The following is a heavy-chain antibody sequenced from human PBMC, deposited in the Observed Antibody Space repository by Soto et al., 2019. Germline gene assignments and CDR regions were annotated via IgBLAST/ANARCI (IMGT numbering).Heavy chain of an antibody. Sequence: PGESLKISCKGSGYSFTNYWISWVRQMPGKGLEWMGRIDPSDSYTNYSPSFQGHVTISADKSISTAYLQWSSLKASDTAMYYCARHPLSGSYYGGAFDIWGQRTMVTVSS. CDR2: IDPSDSYT. J-gene: IGHJ3*02. CDR1: GYSFTNYW. D-gene: IGHD1-26*01. CDR3: ARHPLSGSYYGGAFDI. V-gene: IGHV5-10-1*01.